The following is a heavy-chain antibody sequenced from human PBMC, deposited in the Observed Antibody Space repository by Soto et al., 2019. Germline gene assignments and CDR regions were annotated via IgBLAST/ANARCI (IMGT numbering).Heavy chain of an antibody. Sequence: SESLSLTCTVSGGSISGDYWSWIRQPPGKGLEWIGYIYYSGGTNYNPSLKSRVTMSVDTSKNQFSLKLTSVTPADTAVYYCARYDYVWGSYRLDPWGQGILVTVSS. CDR3: ARYDYVWGSYRLDP. J-gene: IGHJ5*02. CDR1: GGSISGDY. D-gene: IGHD3-16*02. CDR2: IYYSGGT. V-gene: IGHV4-59*12.